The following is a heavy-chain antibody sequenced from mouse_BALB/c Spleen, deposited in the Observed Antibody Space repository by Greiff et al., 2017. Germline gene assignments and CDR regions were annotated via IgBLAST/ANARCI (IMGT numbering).Heavy chain of an antibody. CDR1: GYTFTSYY. J-gene: IGHJ4*01. Sequence: VQLQQSGPELVKPGASVRISCKASGYTFTSYYIHWVKQRPGQGLEWIGWIYPGNVNTKYNEKFKGKATLTADKSSSTAYMQLSSLTSEDSAVYCCAKEGRNYYDQWYYAMDYWGQGTSVTVSS. CDR3: AKEGRNYYDQWYYAMDY. CDR2: IYPGNVNT. V-gene: IGHV1S56*01. D-gene: IGHD2-4*01.